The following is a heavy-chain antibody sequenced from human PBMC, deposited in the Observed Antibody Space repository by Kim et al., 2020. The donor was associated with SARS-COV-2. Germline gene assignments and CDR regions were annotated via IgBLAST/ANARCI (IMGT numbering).Heavy chain of an antibody. Sequence: SQTLSLTCAISGDSVSSNSAAWNWLRQSPSRGLEWLARTYYRSKWYYAYAVSVKSRITITPDTSKNQFSLQLNSVTPEDMAVYYCARDRGTSGMPGWFDPWGQGTLVTVSS. D-gene: IGHD1-1*01. J-gene: IGHJ5*02. CDR2: TYYRSKWYY. V-gene: IGHV6-1*01. CDR3: ARDRGTSGMPGWFDP. CDR1: GDSVSSNSAA.